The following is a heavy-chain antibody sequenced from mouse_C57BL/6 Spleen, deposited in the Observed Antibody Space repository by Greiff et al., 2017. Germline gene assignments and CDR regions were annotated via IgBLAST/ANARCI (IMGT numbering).Heavy chain of an antibody. Sequence: EVQLQQSGAELVRPGASVKLSCTASGFNIKDYYMHWVKQRPEQGLEWIGRIDPEDGDTEYAPKFQGKATMTADPSSNTAYLQLSSLTSEDTAVYYCTMDYYGRSPYVDYWGQGTTRTVSS. J-gene: IGHJ2*01. D-gene: IGHD1-1*01. CDR2: IDPEDGDT. CDR1: GFNIKDYY. V-gene: IGHV14-1*01. CDR3: TMDYYGRSPYVDY.